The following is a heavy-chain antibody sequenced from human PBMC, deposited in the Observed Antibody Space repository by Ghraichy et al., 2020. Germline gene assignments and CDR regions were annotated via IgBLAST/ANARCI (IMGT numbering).Heavy chain of an antibody. CDR2: IYYSGST. V-gene: IGHV4-59*01. D-gene: IGHD6-13*01. J-gene: IGHJ6*03. CDR1: GGSISSYY. CDR3: ARAPYSSSWYYYYYYMDV. Sequence: SQTLSLTCTVSGGSISSYYWSWIRQPPGKGLEWIGYIYYSGSTNYNPSLKSRVTISVDTSKNQFSLKLSSVTAADTAVYYCARAPYSSSWYYYYYYMDVWGKGTTVTVSS.